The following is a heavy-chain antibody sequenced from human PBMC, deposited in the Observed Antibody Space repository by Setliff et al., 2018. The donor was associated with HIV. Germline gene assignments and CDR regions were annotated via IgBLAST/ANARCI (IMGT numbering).Heavy chain of an antibody. J-gene: IGHJ5*02. CDR1: GGSFNGYS. CDR3: ARDRSSGWSKDWFDT. V-gene: IGHV4-34*01. Sequence: SETLSLTCAVYGGSFNGYSWTWIRQPPGKGLEWIGGINHSGSTNYNPSLKSRVTISVDTSKNNFSLKLSSVTAADTAVYYCARDRSSGWSKDWFDTWGQGILVTVSS. D-gene: IGHD6-19*01. CDR2: INHSGST.